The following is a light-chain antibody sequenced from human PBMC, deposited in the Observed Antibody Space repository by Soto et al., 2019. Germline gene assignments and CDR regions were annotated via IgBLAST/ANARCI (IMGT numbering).Light chain of an antibody. V-gene: IGLV4-69*01. Sequence: QPVLTQSPSASASLGASVKLTCTLSSGHSSYSIAWHQQQPEKGPRYLMNLNSDGSHSKGDEIPDRFSGSSSGSERYLTISSLQSEDEADYYCQTWGTGIHVVFGGGTKLTVL. J-gene: IGLJ2*01. CDR3: QTWGTGIHVV. CDR1: SGHSSYS. CDR2: LNSDGSH.